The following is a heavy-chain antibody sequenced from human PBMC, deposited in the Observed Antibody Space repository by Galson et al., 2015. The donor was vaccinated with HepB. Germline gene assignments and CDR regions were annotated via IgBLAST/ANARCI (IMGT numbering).Heavy chain of an antibody. D-gene: IGHD6-19*01. CDR1: GFTFSSYG. CDR3: AREGGGASSGWLRYYYYGMDV. Sequence: SLRLSCAASGFTFSSYGMHWVRQAPGKGLEWVAVIWYDGSNKYYADSVKGRFTISRDNSKNTLYLQMNSLRAEDTAVYYCAREGGGASSGWLRYYYYGMDVWGQGTLVTVSS. V-gene: IGHV3-33*01. J-gene: IGHJ6*02. CDR2: IWYDGSNK.